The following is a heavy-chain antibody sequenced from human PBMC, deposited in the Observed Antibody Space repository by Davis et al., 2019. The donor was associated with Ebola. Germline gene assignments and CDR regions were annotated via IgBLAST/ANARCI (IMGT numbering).Heavy chain of an antibody. CDR2: ISYDGSNK. Sequence: PGGSLRLSCAASGFTFSSYGMHWVRQAPGKGLEWVAVISYDGSNKYYADSVKGRFTISRDNSKNTLYLQMNSLRAEDTAVYYCARGPLPYYGDYWGQGTLVTVSS. J-gene: IGHJ4*02. CDR3: ARGPLPYYGDY. CDR1: GFTFSSYG. V-gene: IGHV3-30*03.